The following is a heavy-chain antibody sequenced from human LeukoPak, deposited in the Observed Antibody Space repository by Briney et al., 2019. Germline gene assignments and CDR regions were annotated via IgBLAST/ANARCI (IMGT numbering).Heavy chain of an antibody. CDR1: GGTFSSYA. CDR2: IIPIFGTA. CDR3: ARGSVAYCGGDCYRLDYYYGMDV. J-gene: IGHJ6*02. D-gene: IGHD2-21*02. V-gene: IGHV1-69*13. Sequence: SVKVSCKASGGTFSSYAISWVRQAPGQGLEWMGGIIPIFGTANYAQKFQGRVTITADESTSTAYMELSSLRSEDTAVYYCARGSVAYCGGDCYRLDYYYGMDVWGQGTTVTVFS.